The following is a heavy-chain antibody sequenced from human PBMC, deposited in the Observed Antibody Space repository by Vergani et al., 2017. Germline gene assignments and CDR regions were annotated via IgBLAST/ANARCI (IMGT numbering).Heavy chain of an antibody. CDR3: ARNRGYCRGHSCFGNLVGSAFYGMDV. CDR2: ISSNGDDT. D-gene: IGHD2-15*01. CDR1: GFTFRDPY. V-gene: IGHV3-11*06. Sequence: QQKLVESGGGLVKPGGSLRLSCAASGFTFRDPYMNWIRQTPGKRLEWIAYISSNGDDTKYTDSVKGRFTIVRDNTKNTLYLQMNSLRVEDTAVYYCARNRGYCRGHSCFGNLVGSAFYGMDVWGQGTTVTVS. J-gene: IGHJ6*02.